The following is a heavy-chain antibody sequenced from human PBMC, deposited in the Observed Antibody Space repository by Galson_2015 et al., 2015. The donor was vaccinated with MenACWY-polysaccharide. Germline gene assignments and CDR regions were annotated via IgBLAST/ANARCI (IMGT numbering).Heavy chain of an antibody. V-gene: IGHV1-8*01. CDR1: GYSFFSYD. D-gene: IGHD3-22*01. Sequence: SVKVSCKASGYSFFSYDIYWVRQTPGQGLEWMGRTNPNSGNTGYAQKFQGRVTMTRNTSISIAYMELSSLRSEDTAVYYCARGGTYYYGSSGYLNCFDPWGQGTLVTVSS. CDR2: TNPNSGNT. CDR3: ARGGTYYYGSSGYLNCFDP. J-gene: IGHJ5*02.